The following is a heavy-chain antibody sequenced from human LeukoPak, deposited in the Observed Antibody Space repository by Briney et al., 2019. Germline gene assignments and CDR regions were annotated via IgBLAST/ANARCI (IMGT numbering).Heavy chain of an antibody. CDR2: IIPIFGTA. J-gene: IGHJ6*04. V-gene: IGHV1-69*13. CDR3: ARDIRGPYSYYGMDV. Sequence: SVKVSCKASGGTFSSYAISWVRQAPGQGLEWMGGIIPIFGTANYAQKFQGRVTITADESTSTAYMELSSLRSEDTAVYYCARDIRGPYSYYGMDVWGKGTTVTVSS. CDR1: GGTFSSYA.